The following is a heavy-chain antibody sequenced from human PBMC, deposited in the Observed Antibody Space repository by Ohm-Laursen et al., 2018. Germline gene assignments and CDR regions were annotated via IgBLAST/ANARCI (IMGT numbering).Heavy chain of an antibody. V-gene: IGHV4-59*08. CDR3: ARFEAAAGPV. Sequence: PSDTLSLTCTVSGDSISGRYWSWIRQPPGKGLEWIGNIDDNGNTNYNPSLQSRVTISINTSKNQFSLQLRFVTAADTAVYYCARFEAAAGPVWGQGTLVTVSS. CDR2: IDDNGNT. D-gene: IGHD6-13*01. J-gene: IGHJ4*02. CDR1: GDSISGRY.